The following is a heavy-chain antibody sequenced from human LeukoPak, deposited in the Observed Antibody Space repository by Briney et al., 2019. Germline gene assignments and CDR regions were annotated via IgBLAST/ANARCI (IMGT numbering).Heavy chain of an antibody. CDR2: ISSSSSYI. J-gene: IGHJ5*02. Sequence: GGSLRLSCAASGFTFSSYSMNWVRQAPGKGLEWVSSISSSSSYIYYADSVKGRFTISRDNAKNSQFLQMNSLRAEDTAVYYCARGLDDFGAPTRFDPWGQGTLVTVSS. D-gene: IGHD4-17*01. CDR1: GFTFSSYS. V-gene: IGHV3-21*01. CDR3: ARGLDDFGAPTRFDP.